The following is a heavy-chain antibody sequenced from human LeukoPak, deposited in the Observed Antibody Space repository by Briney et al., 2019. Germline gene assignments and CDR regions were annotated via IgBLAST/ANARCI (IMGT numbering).Heavy chain of an antibody. CDR2: MNPYSGNT. D-gene: IGHD3-3*01. CDR1: GYTFTNYD. V-gene: IGHV1-8*03. Sequence: ASVKVSCRASGYTFTNYDINWVRQATGQGLEWMGWMNPYSGNTAYAQKFQGRVTITWNTSITTAYMELSSLRAEDTAVYYCARGGIGGGSYYYYMDVWGEGTTVIISS. CDR3: ARGGIGGGSYYYYMDV. J-gene: IGHJ6*03.